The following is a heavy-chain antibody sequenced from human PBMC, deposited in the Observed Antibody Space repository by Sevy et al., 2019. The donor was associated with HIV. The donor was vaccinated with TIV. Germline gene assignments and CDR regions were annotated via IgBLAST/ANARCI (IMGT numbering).Heavy chain of an antibody. Sequence: GESLKISCAASGFTFSSYAMHWVRQAPGKGLEYVSAISSNGGSTYYADSVKGRFTIFRDNSKNTLYLQMGSLRAEDMAVYYCARGGVATIINDAFDIWGQGTMVTVSS. CDR2: ISSNGGST. CDR3: ARGGVATIINDAFDI. V-gene: IGHV3-64*02. J-gene: IGHJ3*02. D-gene: IGHD5-12*01. CDR1: GFTFSSYA.